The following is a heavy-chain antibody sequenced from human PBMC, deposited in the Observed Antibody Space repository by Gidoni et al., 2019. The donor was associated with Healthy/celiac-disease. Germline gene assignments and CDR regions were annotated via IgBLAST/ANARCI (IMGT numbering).Heavy chain of an antibody. CDR3: ARVGGSSSDYYYYGMDV. D-gene: IGHD6-6*01. Sequence: QVQLQESGPGLVKPSGTLSLTCAVSGGSISSRNWWSWVRQPPGKGLEWIGEIYQRGSTNYNPSLKSRVTISVDKSKNQFSLKLSSVTAADTAVYYCARVGGSSSDYYYYGMDVWGQGTTVTVSS. V-gene: IGHV4-4*02. CDR1: GGSISSRNW. J-gene: IGHJ6*02. CDR2: IYQRGST.